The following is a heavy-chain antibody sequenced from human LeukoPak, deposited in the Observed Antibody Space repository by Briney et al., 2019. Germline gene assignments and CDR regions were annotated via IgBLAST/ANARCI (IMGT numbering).Heavy chain of an antibody. Sequence: GRSLRLSCAASGFIFSNHAIHWVRQAPVKGLEWVAVISYDGSEKSYGDSVKGRFTISRDNSKNTLYLQMNCLRPEDTAVYYCARPPDYGGTLYSFDYWGQGALVTVSS. CDR3: ARPPDYGGTLYSFDY. D-gene: IGHD4-23*01. CDR1: GFIFSNHA. J-gene: IGHJ4*02. CDR2: ISYDGSEK. V-gene: IGHV3-30-3*01.